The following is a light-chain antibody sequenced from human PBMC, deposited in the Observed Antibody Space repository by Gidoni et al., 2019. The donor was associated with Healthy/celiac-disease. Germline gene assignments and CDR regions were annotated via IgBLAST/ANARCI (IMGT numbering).Light chain of an antibody. CDR3: QQYGSSRGT. CDR1: QSVSSSY. J-gene: IGKJ3*01. Sequence: DIVLTQSPGTLSLSPGERATLSCRASQSVSSSYLAWYQQKPGQAPRLLIYGASSRATGIPDRCSGSGSGTDFTLTISRLEPEDFAVYYCQQYGSSRGTFGPGTKVDIK. CDR2: GAS. V-gene: IGKV3-20*01.